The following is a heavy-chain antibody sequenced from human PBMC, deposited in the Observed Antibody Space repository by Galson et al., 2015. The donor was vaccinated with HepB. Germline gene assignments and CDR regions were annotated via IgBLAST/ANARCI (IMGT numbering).Heavy chain of an antibody. D-gene: IGHD3-10*01. V-gene: IGHV1-69*06. CDR1: GGTFSSYA. Sequence: SVKVSCKASGGTFSSYAISWVRQAPGQGLEWMGGIIPIFGTANYAQKFQGRVTITADKSTSTAYMELSSLRSEDTAVYYCARVSLTMVRGDLYYYYGMDVWGQGTTVTVSS. CDR2: IIPIFGTA. CDR3: ARVSLTMVRGDLYYYYGMDV. J-gene: IGHJ6*02.